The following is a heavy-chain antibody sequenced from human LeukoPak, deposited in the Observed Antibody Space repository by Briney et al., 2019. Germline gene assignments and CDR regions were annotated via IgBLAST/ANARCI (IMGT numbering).Heavy chain of an antibody. D-gene: IGHD2-21*02. CDR3: ARVRRKHIVVVTANYYVFAGGKGAFDI. CDR1: GYSISSGYY. V-gene: IGHV4-38-2*02. J-gene: IGHJ3*02. Sequence: ASETLSLTCTVSGYSISSGYYWGWIRQPPGKGLEWIGSIYHSGSTYYNPSLKSRVTISIDTSKNQFSLKLSSVTAADTAVYYCARVRRKHIVVVTANYYVFAGGKGAFDIWGQGTMVTVSS. CDR2: IYHSGST.